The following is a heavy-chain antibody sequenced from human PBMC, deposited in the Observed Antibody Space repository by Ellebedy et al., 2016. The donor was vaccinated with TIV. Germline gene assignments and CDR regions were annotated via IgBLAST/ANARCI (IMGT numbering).Heavy chain of an antibody. J-gene: IGHJ4*02. D-gene: IGHD3-16*01. CDR3: ARSGDAWGIDF. Sequence: AASVKVSCKASGYAFTHYGLHWVRQAPGQGLEWMAWINGGDGYPKYSWKFQGRVSFTRDTSATTAYMELSSLTPEDTAVYYCARSGDAWGIDFWGQGTLVTVSS. CDR2: INGGDGYP. V-gene: IGHV1-3*01. CDR1: GYAFTHYG.